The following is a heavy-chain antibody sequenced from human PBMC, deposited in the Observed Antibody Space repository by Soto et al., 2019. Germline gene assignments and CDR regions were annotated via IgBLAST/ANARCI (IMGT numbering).Heavy chain of an antibody. CDR1: GDSISDSRVY. J-gene: IGHJ5*02. CDR3: ARHYFDSSDYTTDWFDP. V-gene: IGHV4-39*01. D-gene: IGHD3-22*01. Sequence: SETLSITCSVSGDSISDSRVYWAWIRQPPGEGLEWIGSIYHTGNAYYNPSLKSRVTIFVDTSKNQFSLKLTSVTAADTALYACARHYFDSSDYTTDWFDPWGKGSLVTVSS. CDR2: IYHTGNA.